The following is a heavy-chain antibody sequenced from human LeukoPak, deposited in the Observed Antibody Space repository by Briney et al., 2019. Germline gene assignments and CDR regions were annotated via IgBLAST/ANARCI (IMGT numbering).Heavy chain of an antibody. CDR1: GFTCSSYE. CDR3: ARAGLGKGVWFDP. V-gene: IGHV3-48*03. Sequence: GGYLRRSGAASGFTCSSYERNWVRQAPGKGLEWVSYISSSGSTIYYADSVKGRFTISRDNATNYMYLHMNSLRAEDTAVYYCARAGLGKGVWFDPWGQGTLVTVSS. CDR2: ISSSGSTI. D-gene: IGHD7-27*01. J-gene: IGHJ5*02.